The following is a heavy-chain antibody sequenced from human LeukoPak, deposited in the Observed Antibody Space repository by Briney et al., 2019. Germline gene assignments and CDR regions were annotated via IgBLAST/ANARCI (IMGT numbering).Heavy chain of an antibody. D-gene: IGHD2-2*01. CDR3: ARDLGYYLLTNYDYGGIDV. CDR2: INPYNGNT. Sequence: GASVKVSCKTSGYTFTTYGIRWVRQAPGQGLEWMGWINPYNGNTNYAQKLQGRVTMTTDTSTNTAYLERRSLRSDDTAVYCCARDLGYYLLTNYDYGGIDVWGQGATVTLSS. J-gene: IGHJ6*02. V-gene: IGHV1-18*01. CDR1: GYTFTTYG.